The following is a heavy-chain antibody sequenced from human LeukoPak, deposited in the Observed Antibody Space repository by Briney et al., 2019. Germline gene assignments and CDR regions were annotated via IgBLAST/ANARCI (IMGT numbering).Heavy chain of an antibody. J-gene: IGHJ6*03. CDR3: AKGGYCSSTSCYGYYYYYMDV. V-gene: IGHV3-23*01. Sequence: GGSLRLSCAASGFTFSSYAMSWVRQAPGKGLEWVSAISGSGGSTYYADSVKGRFTISRDNSKSTLYLQMNSLRAEDTAVYYCAKGGYCSSTSCYGYYYYYMDVWGKGTTVTVSS. CDR1: GFTFSSYA. CDR2: ISGSGGST. D-gene: IGHD2-2*01.